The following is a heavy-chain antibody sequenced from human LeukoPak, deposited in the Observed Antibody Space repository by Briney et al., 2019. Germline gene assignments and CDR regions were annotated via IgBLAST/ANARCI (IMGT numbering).Heavy chain of an antibody. J-gene: IGHJ4*02. CDR1: GFTVGSYA. CDR2: ISTSGGST. D-gene: IGHD3-9*01. CDR3: AKDERGEYYDILTGYYPQTFDY. Sequence: GGSLRLSCAASGFTVGSYAMSWVRQAPGKRLEWVSAISTSGGSTYYADSVRGRFTISRDISKNTLYLQMSSLRVEDTAVYYCAKDERGEYYDILTGYYPQTFDYWGQGTLVTVSS. V-gene: IGHV3-23*01.